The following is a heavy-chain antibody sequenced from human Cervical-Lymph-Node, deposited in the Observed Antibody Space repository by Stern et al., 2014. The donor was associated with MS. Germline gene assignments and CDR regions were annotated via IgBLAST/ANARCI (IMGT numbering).Heavy chain of an antibody. CDR1: GGTFSSYT. D-gene: IGHD2-15*01. J-gene: IGHJ6*02. V-gene: IGHV1-69*06. Sequence: DQLVESGAEVKKPGSSVKVSCKAFGGTFSSYTMSWGRQAPGQGVEWMGRSTPIFGTVKYGQKFQDRVTITADKFTSTAYMALNSLRSEDTAVYYCAREALLGGNYYALDVWGQGTTVTVSS. CDR2: STPIFGTV. CDR3: AREALLGGNYYALDV.